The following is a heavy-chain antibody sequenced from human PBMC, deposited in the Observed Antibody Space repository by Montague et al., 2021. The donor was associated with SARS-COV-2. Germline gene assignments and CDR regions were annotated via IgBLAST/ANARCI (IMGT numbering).Heavy chain of an antibody. J-gene: IGHJ6*02. CDR2: IYHSGST. Sequence: SETLSLTCAVSGGSISSSNWWSWVRQPPGKGLEWIGEIYHSGSTNYNPSLKSRVTISVDKSKNQFSLKLSSATAADTAVYYCARVDSSGWYGYYYYGMDVWGQGTTVTVSS. V-gene: IGHV4-4*02. CDR3: ARVDSSGWYGYYYYGMDV. D-gene: IGHD6-19*01. CDR1: GGSISSSNW.